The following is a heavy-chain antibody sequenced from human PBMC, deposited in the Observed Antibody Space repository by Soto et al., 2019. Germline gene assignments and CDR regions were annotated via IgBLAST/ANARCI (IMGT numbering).Heavy chain of an antibody. CDR1: GFMFSDSW. Sequence: AQLVESGGDLVQPGGSLRLSRAASGFMFSDSWMNWVRQAPGKGLEWVANIKPDGSETAYVDSVKGRFTISRDNAKKFLYLQMNSLRVDDTAVYYCASGIDPWGQGTLVTVSS. CDR2: IKPDGSET. J-gene: IGHJ5*02. CDR3: ASGIDP. V-gene: IGHV3-7*05.